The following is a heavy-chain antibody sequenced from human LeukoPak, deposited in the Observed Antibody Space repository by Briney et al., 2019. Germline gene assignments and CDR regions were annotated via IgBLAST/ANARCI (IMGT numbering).Heavy chain of an antibody. CDR1: GYTFTNFG. CDR3: ARWGSSRTSCFSYSCWYMDV. CDR2: ISANTGNS. V-gene: IGHV1-18*01. Sequence: ASVTVSCKASGYTFTNFGVAWVRQAPGQGLEWMGWISANTGNSNYAQKFQDRVTMTTDTSTPTAYMELRSLRSDDTAVYYCARWGSSRTSCFSYSCWYMDVWGEGTTVTVSS. D-gene: IGHD2-2*01. J-gene: IGHJ6*03.